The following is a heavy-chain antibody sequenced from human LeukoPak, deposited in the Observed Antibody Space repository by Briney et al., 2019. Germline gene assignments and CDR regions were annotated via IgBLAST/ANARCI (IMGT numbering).Heavy chain of an antibody. Sequence: PSETLSLTCAVYGGSFSGYYWSWIRQPPGKGLEWIGEINHSGSTNYNPSLKSRVTISVDTSKNQFSLKLSSVTAADTAVYYCARSRELGPVFLTKFFDYWGQGTLVTVSS. CDR1: GGSFSGYY. D-gene: IGHD7-27*01. J-gene: IGHJ4*02. V-gene: IGHV4-34*01. CDR2: INHSGST. CDR3: ARSRELGPVFLTKFFDY.